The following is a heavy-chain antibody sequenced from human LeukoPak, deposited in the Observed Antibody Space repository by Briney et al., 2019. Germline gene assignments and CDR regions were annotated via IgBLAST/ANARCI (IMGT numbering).Heavy chain of an antibody. CDR2: ISTYNGNT. D-gene: IGHD1-26*01. CDR1: GYTFTSYG. CDR3: ARDQSRDLLVYHYHMDV. V-gene: IGHV1-18*01. Sequence: RASVKVSCKASGYTFTSYGISWVRQAPGQGLEWMGWISTYNGNTNSAQKLQGRVTMTTDTSTNTAYMELRSLRSDDTAVYYCARDQSRDLLVYHYHMDVWGQGTTVTVSS. J-gene: IGHJ6*02.